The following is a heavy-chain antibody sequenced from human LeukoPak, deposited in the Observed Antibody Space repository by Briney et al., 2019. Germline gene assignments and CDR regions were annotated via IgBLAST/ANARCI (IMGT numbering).Heavy chain of an antibody. CDR3: ARDRGWFTFDY. D-gene: IGHD6-19*01. J-gene: IGHJ4*02. Sequence: GGSLRLSCEASGFTFSDSWMTWVRQAPGKGLEWVAHIKEDGTDKNYADSVKGRFTISRDNAKKSLFLQMNSLRAEDTALYYCARDRGWFTFDYWGQGTLVTVSS. CDR1: GFTFSDSW. V-gene: IGHV3-7*01. CDR2: IKEDGTDK.